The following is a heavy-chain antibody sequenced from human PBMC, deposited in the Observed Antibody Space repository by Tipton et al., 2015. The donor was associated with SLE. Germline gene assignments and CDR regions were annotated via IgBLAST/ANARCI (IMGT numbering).Heavy chain of an antibody. CDR1: GGSISSHY. Sequence: GLVKPSETLSLTCTVSGGSISSHYWSWIRQPPGKGLEWIGYIYYSGSTNYNPSLKSRVTISVDTSKNQFSLKLTSVTAADTAVYYCARDLESSSFDYWGQGTLVTVSS. D-gene: IGHD6-13*01. CDR3: ARDLESSSFDY. J-gene: IGHJ4*02. V-gene: IGHV4-59*11. CDR2: IYYSGST.